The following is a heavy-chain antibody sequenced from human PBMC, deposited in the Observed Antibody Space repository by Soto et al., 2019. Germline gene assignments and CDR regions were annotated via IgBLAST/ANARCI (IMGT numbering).Heavy chain of an antibody. Sequence: QVQLVQSGAEVKKPGASVKVSCKASGYTFTSYGISWVRQAPGQGLEWMGWISAYNGNTNYAQKPQGRVTMTTDTTTSPAYMELRSLRSDDTAVYYCARISFVAAAGPLDYWGQGTLVTVSS. CDR2: ISAYNGNT. V-gene: IGHV1-18*01. D-gene: IGHD6-13*01. J-gene: IGHJ4*02. CDR1: GYTFTSYG. CDR3: ARISFVAAAGPLDY.